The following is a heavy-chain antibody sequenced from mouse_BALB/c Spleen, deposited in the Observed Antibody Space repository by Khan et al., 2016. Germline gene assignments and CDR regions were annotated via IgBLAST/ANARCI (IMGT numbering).Heavy chain of an antibody. D-gene: IGHD4-1*01. V-gene: IGHV1S41*01. J-gene: IGHJ2*01. CDR1: GYTFTSYW. CDR3: AREAWDEGDYFDY. Sequence: DLVKPGASVKLSCKASGYTFTSYWINWIKQRPGQGLEWIGRIAPGSGSTYYNEMFKGKATLTVDTSSSTAYIQLSSLSSEDSAVYLCAREAWDEGDYFDYWGQGTTLTVSS. CDR2: IAPGSGST.